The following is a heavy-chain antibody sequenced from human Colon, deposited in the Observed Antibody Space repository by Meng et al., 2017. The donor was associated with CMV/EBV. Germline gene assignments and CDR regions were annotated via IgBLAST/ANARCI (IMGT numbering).Heavy chain of an antibody. D-gene: IGHD3-3*01. CDR1: GGSFNADY. V-gene: IGHV4-34*01. Sequence: QLKLQKWGAGLLTPPQTLSLTCAISGGSFNADYLTWIRQSPGKGLEWIGELNHSGSTNYNPSLKSRVTISIDTSKRHFSLRLTSVTAADTAVYYCARGRNGWLLPLDSWGQGTLVTVSS. CDR3: ARGRNGWLLPLDS. CDR2: LNHSGST. J-gene: IGHJ4*02.